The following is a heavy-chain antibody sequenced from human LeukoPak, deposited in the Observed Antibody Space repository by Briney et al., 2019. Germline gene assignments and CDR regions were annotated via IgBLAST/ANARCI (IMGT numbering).Heavy chain of an antibody. D-gene: IGHD3-22*01. J-gene: IGHJ4*02. Sequence: SGGSLRLSCAASGFTFSTYAMHWVRQAPGKGLECVSVISNDGSDKYYPDSVRGRFTISRDNSENTLFLQMNSLRAEDTAVYYCARGTYYYDTNGYYSGGLGYWGQGTLVTASS. CDR1: GFTFSTYA. CDR3: ARGTYYYDTNGYYSGGLGY. V-gene: IGHV3-30*04. CDR2: ISNDGSDK.